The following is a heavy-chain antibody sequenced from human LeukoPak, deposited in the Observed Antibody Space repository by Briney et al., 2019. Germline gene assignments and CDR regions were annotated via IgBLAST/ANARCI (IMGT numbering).Heavy chain of an antibody. J-gene: IGHJ4*02. CDR1: GFTFGDFA. CDR2: VRSKAYGGTT. CDR3: TRAWGYYYDSSAYYYNY. V-gene: IGHV3-49*04. D-gene: IGHD3-22*01. Sequence: GGSLRLSCIASGFTFGDFAMSWVRQAPGKGLEWVGLVRSKAYGGTTEYAAFVKGRFTISRDDSSNIAYLQMNSLKTEDTAVYFCTRAWGYYYDSSAYYYNYWGQGTLVTVSS.